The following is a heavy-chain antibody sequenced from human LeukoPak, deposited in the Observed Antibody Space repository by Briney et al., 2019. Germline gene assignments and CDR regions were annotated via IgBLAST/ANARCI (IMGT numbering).Heavy chain of an antibody. V-gene: IGHV4-31*03. D-gene: IGHD2-15*01. Sequence: SETLSLTCTVSGGSFSSGGYYWSWIRRHPGKGLEWIGYIFYSGTTYYNPSLKSRVIISVDTSKNQFSLKLSSVTAADTAVYYCGGYCSGGSCYNWFDPWGQGTLVTVSS. CDR2: IFYSGTT. J-gene: IGHJ5*02. CDR1: GGSFSSGGYY. CDR3: GGYCSGGSCYNWFDP.